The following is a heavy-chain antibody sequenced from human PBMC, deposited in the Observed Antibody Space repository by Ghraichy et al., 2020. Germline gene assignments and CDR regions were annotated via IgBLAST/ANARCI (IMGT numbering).Heavy chain of an antibody. Sequence: GGSLRLSCAASGFTFSDYYISWIRQAPGKGLEWVSKISSSGSTVYYADSLKGRFTISRDNAKNSLYLQMNNLRAEDTAVYYCARETERGYFDYWGQGTLVTVSS. CDR3: ARETERGYFDY. V-gene: IGHV3-11*04. J-gene: IGHJ4*02. CDR1: GFTFSDYY. D-gene: IGHD1-14*01. CDR2: ISSSGSTV.